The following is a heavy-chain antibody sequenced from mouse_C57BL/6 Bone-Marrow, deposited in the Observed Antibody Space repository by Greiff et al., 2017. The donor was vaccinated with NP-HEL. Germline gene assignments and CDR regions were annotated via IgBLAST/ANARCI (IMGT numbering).Heavy chain of an antibody. V-gene: IGHV5-9*01. CDR3: ARQGVFAWFAY. CDR1: GCNVRRYT. Sequence: EVMLVESGGGLVKPGGSLKLYWAADGCNVRRYTRWGGGKKKEKRRGRGVTISGGGGNTYYPDSVKGRFTISRDNAKNTLYLQMSSLRSEDTALYYCARQGVFAWFAYWGQGTLVTVSA. CDR2: ISGGGGNT. J-gene: IGHJ3*01.